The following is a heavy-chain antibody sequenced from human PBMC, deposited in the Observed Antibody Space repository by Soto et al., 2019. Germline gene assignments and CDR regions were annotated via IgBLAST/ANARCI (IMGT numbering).Heavy chain of an antibody. CDR2: IYYSGST. Sequence: SENRSLPCSGSGGFTSRGRFHLGWIRQPQGKGLEWIGSIYYSGSTYYSPSLKSRVTISVDTSKNQFSLKLSSVTAADTAVYYCARRERAAGTDWWFDPWGQGTPVTVS. CDR1: GGFTSRGRFH. D-gene: IGHD6-13*01. J-gene: IGHJ5*02. CDR3: ARRERAAGTDWWFDP. V-gene: IGHV4-39*01.